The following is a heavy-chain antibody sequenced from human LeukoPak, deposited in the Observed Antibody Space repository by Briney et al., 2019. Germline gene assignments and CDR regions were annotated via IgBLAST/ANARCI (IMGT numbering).Heavy chain of an antibody. V-gene: IGHV3-48*01. CDR3: ARGDYGDYWNYYYMDV. J-gene: IGHJ6*03. CDR2: SSSSSSI. CDR1: GFTFSGYS. D-gene: IGHD4-17*01. Sequence: GGSLRLSCAASGFTFSGYSMNWVRQAPGKGLEWVSYSSSSSSIYYADSVKGRFTISRDNAKNSLYLQMNSLRAEDTAVYYCARGDYGDYWNYYYMDVWGKGTTVTISS.